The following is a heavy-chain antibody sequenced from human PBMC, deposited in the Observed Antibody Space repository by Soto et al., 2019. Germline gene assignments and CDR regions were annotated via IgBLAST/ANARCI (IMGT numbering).Heavy chain of an antibody. V-gene: IGHV3-15*07. CDR2: IKSKTDGETT. CDR1: GFTFSNAW. D-gene: IGHD1-26*01. Sequence: EVQLVESGGGLVKPGGSLRLSCAASGFTFSNAWMNWVRRAPGKGLEWVGRIKSKTDGETTDYAAPVKGRFTISREDYKNMLYLQMNSLKTEDTAVYYCTSGLGSYGMDVWVHGTTVTVSS. CDR3: TSGLGSYGMDV. J-gene: IGHJ6*02.